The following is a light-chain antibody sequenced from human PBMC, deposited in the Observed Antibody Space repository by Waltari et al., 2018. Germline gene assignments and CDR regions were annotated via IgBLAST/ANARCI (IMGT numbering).Light chain of an antibody. CDR1: LLRTYY. CDR3: SSRELSGHVV. CDR2: GKN. J-gene: IGLJ2*01. V-gene: IGLV3-19*01. Sequence: SSDLTQDPDVSVALGQTVRITCQGDLLRTYYGHWCRQKPGQAPELVIYGKNNRPSGIPDRFSASSSENTASLIITGAQAEDEADYYCSSRELSGHVVFGGGTRLTVL.